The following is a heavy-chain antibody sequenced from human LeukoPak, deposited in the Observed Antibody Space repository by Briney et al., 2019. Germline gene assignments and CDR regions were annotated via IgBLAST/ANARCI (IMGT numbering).Heavy chain of an antibody. CDR3: ARLSRGYSYGLDY. D-gene: IGHD5-18*01. CDR1: GGSINSGGYY. Sequence: SETLSLTCTVSGGSINSGGYYWSWIRQPPGKGLEWIGYIYYSGSTNYNPSLKSRVTISVDTSKNQFSLKLSSVTAADTAVYYCARLSRGYSYGLDYWGQGTLVTVSS. V-gene: IGHV4-61*08. J-gene: IGHJ4*02. CDR2: IYYSGST.